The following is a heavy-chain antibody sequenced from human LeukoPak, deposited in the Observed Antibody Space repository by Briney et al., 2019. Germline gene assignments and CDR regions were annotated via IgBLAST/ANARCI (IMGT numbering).Heavy chain of an antibody. V-gene: IGHV4-39*01. J-gene: IGHJ4*02. Sequence: SETLSLTCTVSGRSISSSSYYWGWIRQPPGKGLEWIGSIYYSGSTYYNPSLKSRVTISVDTSKNQFSLKLSSVTAADTAVYYCARHPSSWYYYFDYWGQGTLVTVSS. CDR2: IYYSGST. CDR3: ARHPSSWYYYFDY. D-gene: IGHD6-13*01. CDR1: GRSISSSSYY.